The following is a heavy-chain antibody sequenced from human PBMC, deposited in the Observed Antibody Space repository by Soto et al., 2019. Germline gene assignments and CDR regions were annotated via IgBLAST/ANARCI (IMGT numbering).Heavy chain of an antibody. Sequence: QVQLQESGPGLVKPSQTLSLTCAVSGGSISGNGYYWNWIRQHPGKVLEWIGYISYSGRTFYSPSLKRRVTTSLHTSKTQFSLKLSSVTAADTAIYYCARGSISGVVLNAFHIWGQGTMVAVSS. J-gene: IGHJ3*02. CDR1: GGSISGNGYY. V-gene: IGHV4-31*11. D-gene: IGHD3-3*01. CDR3: ARGSISGVVLNAFHI. CDR2: ISYSGRT.